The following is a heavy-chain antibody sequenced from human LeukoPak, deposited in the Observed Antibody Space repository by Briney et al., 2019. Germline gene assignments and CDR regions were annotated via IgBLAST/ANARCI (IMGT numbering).Heavy chain of an antibody. V-gene: IGHV1-2*02. D-gene: IGHD3-10*01. J-gene: IGHJ6*03. CDR2: INPNSGGT. Sequence: ASVKVSCKASGYTFTGYYMHWVRQAPGQGLEWMGWINPNSGGTNYAQKFQGRVTMTRDTSISTAYMELSRLRSDDTAVYYCARDRRGRSSGSGSYYPSVYYYYYMDVWGKGTTVTVSS. CDR3: ARDRRGRSSGSGSYYPSVYYYYYMDV. CDR1: GYTFTGYY.